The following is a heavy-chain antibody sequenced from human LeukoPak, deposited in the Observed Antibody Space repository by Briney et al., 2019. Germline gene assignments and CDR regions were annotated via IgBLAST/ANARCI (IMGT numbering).Heavy chain of an antibody. V-gene: IGHV5-10-1*01. Sequence: GESLKISCKGSGYSFTSYWISWVRQMPGKGLEWMGRIDPSDSDTNDSPCFQGHVTISADKSISTAYLQWSSLKASDTGMYYCARLRTYYYDSSGYFDYWGQGTLVTVSS. J-gene: IGHJ4*02. CDR2: IDPSDSDT. CDR1: GYSFTSYW. CDR3: ARLRTYYYDSSGYFDY. D-gene: IGHD3-22*01.